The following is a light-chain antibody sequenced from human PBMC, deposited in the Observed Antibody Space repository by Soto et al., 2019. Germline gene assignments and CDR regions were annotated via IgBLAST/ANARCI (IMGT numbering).Light chain of an antibody. CDR1: QDIINY. CDR3: QQYDNNPIT. V-gene: IGKV1-33*01. CDR2: AAS. J-gene: IGKJ5*01. Sequence: DIQMTQSPSSLSASVGDRFTITCQASQDIINYLNWYQQKPGKAPKLLIYAASNLDTGVPSRFSGSGSGTDFTFTISSLQPEDIATYYCQQYDNNPITFGQGTRLEIK.